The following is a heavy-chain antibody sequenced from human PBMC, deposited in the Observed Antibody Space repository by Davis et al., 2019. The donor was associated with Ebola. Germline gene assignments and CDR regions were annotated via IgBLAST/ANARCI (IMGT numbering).Heavy chain of an antibody. CDR1: GFTFSNYW. J-gene: IGHJ4*02. D-gene: IGHD3-3*01. CDR2: INNDESST. CDR3: ARGSPYDFWSGYSNY. V-gene: IGHV3-74*01. Sequence: GESLKISCAASGFTFSNYWMHWVRQAPGKGLVWVSRINNDESSTSYADSVKGRFTISRDNAKNTLYLQMNSLRAEDTAVYYCARGSPYDFWSGYSNYWGQGTLVTVSS.